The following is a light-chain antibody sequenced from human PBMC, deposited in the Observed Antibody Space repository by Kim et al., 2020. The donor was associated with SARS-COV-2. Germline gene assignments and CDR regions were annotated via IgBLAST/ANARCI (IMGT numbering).Light chain of an antibody. CDR3: QVWDSSTDHVV. V-gene: IGLV3-21*04. CDR1: NIGSKS. J-gene: IGLJ2*01. CDR2: DNN. Sequence: SYELTQPPSVSVAPGKTARIPCGGNNIGSKSVHWYQQRPGQAPVLVIYDNNDGPPGIPERFSGSNSGNTATLTISGVEAGDEADYYCQVWDSSTDHVVFGGGTQLTVL.